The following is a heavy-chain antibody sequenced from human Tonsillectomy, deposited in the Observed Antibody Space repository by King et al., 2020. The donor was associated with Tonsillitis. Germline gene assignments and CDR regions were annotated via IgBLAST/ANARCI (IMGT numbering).Heavy chain of an antibody. Sequence: VKLVESGGGLVQPGGSLRLSCAASGFTFSSYAMSWVRQAPGKGLEWVSDISGSGGSTYYADSVKGRFTISRDNSKNTLYLHMSSLRAEDTAVYYCATEGMGYSYGQDYHYMDVWGKGTTVTVSS. CDR1: GFTFSSYA. D-gene: IGHD5-18*01. J-gene: IGHJ6*03. CDR2: ISGSGGST. V-gene: IGHV3-23*04. CDR3: ATEGMGYSYGQDYHYMDV.